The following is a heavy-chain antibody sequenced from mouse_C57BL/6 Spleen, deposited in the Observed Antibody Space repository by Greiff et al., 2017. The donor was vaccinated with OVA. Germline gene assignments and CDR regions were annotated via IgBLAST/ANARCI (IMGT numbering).Heavy chain of an antibody. Sequence: VQRVESGPELVKPGASVKISCKASGYAFSSSWMNWVKQRPGKGLEWIGRIYPGDGDTTYNGKFKGKATLTADKSSSPAYMQLSSLASEDSAVYFCARSGDSSGYGDYWGQGTTLTVSS. J-gene: IGHJ2*01. V-gene: IGHV1-82*01. CDR3: ARSGDSSGYGDY. CDR1: GYAFSSSW. CDR2: IYPGDGDT. D-gene: IGHD3-2*02.